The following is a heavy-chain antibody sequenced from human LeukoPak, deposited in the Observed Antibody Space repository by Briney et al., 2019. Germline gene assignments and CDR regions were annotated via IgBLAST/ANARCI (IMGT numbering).Heavy chain of an antibody. J-gene: IGHJ4*02. Sequence: GGSLRLSCAASGFTFGDYAMHWVRQAPGKGLEWVSGISWNSGSIGYADSVKGRFTISRDNAKNSLYLQMNSLRAEDTALYYCAKDRDDYGDYRAFDYWGQGTLVTVSS. V-gene: IGHV3-9*01. CDR1: GFTFGDYA. CDR3: AKDRDDYGDYRAFDY. CDR2: ISWNSGSI. D-gene: IGHD4-17*01.